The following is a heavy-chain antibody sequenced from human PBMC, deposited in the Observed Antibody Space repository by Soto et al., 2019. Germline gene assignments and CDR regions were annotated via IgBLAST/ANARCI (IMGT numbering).Heavy chain of an antibody. V-gene: IGHV3-23*01. CDR3: ATLLGYCSGGSCSEVYYFDY. CDR1: GFTFSSYA. CDR2: IRGSGGST. Sequence: EVQLLESGGGLVQPGGSLRLSCAASGFTFSSYAMSWVRQAPGKGLEWVSAIRGSGGSTYYADSVKGQFTISRDNSKNTLYLQMNSLRAEDTAVYYCATLLGYCSGGSCSEVYYFDYWGQGTLVTVSS. J-gene: IGHJ4*02. D-gene: IGHD2-15*01.